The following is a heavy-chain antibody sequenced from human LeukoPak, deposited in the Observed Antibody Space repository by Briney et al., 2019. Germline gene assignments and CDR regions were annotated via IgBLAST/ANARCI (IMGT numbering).Heavy chain of an antibody. CDR2: IYPGDSDT. Sequence: GESLKISCKGSGYSFTSYWIGWVRQMPGKGLEWMGIIYPGDSDTRYSPSFQGQVTISADKSISTAYLQWSSLKASDTAMYYCARSRYSSGRYTPPFDYWGQGTLVTVSS. CDR1: GYSFTSYW. D-gene: IGHD6-19*01. CDR3: ARSRYSSGRYTPPFDY. V-gene: IGHV5-51*01. J-gene: IGHJ4*02.